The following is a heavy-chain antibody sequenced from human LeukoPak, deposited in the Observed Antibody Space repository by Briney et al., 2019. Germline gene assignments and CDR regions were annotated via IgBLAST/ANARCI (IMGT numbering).Heavy chain of an antibody. V-gene: IGHV4-59*01. D-gene: IGHD4-17*01. CDR1: GGSISSYY. CDR3: ARDSVDYGVLWRYFQH. J-gene: IGHJ1*01. Sequence: SETLSLTCTVSGGSISSYYWSWIRQPPGKGLEWIGYIYYSGSTNYNPSLKSRVTISVDTSKNQFSLKLSSVTAADTAVYYCARDSVDYGVLWRYFQHWGQGTLVTVSS. CDR2: IYYSGST.